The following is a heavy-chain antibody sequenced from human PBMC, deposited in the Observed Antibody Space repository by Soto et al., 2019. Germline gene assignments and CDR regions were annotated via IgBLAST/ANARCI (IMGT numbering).Heavy chain of an antibody. V-gene: IGHV4-4*02. CDR2: IYHSGST. Sequence: SETLSLTCAVSGGSISNSHWWSWVRQSPGKGLEWIGEIYHSGSTNYNPSLKSRVTISIDKSKNQFSLKLSSVTAADTAVYYCARVSGSYYYGMDVWGQGTTVTVSS. CDR3: ARVSGSYYYGMDV. D-gene: IGHD1-26*01. CDR1: GGSISNSHW. J-gene: IGHJ6*02.